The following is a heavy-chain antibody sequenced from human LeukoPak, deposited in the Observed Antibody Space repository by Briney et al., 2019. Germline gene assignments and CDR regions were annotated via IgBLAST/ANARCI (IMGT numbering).Heavy chain of an antibody. J-gene: IGHJ4*02. V-gene: IGHV3-21*01. CDR3: ARDYVWGSYRYTGSDY. Sequence: GGSLRLSCAASGFTFSSYSMNWVRQAPGKGLEWVSSISSSSSYIYYADSVKGRFTISRDNAKNSLYLQMNSLRAEDTAVYYCARDYVWGSYRYTGSDYWGQGTLVTVSS. CDR1: GFTFSSYS. CDR2: ISSSSSYI. D-gene: IGHD3-16*02.